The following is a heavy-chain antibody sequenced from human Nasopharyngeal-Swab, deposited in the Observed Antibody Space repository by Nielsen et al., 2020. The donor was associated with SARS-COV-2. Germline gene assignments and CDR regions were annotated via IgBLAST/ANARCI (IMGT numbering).Heavy chain of an antibody. J-gene: IGHJ4*02. CDR3: AREMGYSYGWDY. D-gene: IGHD5-18*01. Sequence: WIRQPPGKGLEWISYISSTGTTIYYADSVKGRFTISRDNAKNSLFLQMNSLRVEDTALYYCAREMGYSYGWDYWGQGTQVTVSS. V-gene: IGHV3-48*03. CDR2: ISSTGTTI.